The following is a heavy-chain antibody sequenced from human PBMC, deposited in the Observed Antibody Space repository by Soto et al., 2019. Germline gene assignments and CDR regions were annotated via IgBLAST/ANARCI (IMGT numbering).Heavy chain of an antibody. Sequence: GGSLRLSCVASGFTVSWYHVSWVRQAPGKGLEWVSVIYSGGSTYYADSVKGRFTISRDNSKNTLYLQMNSLRVEDTAVYYCASPRDGYNRFFDYWGQGTLVTVS. V-gene: IGHV3-53*01. J-gene: IGHJ4*02. CDR2: IYSGGST. CDR1: GFTVSWYH. D-gene: IGHD5-12*01. CDR3: ASPRDGYNRFFDY.